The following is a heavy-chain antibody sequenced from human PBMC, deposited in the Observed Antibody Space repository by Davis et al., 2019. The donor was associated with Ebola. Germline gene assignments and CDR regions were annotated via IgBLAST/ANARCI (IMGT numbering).Heavy chain of an antibody. CDR3: AKGTAMIVGVSNWFDL. V-gene: IGHV3-30*02. Sequence: PGGSLRLSCAASGFTFSSYGMHWVRQAPGKGLEWVAVIWYDGSNKYYTDSVKGRFTISTDNSRNTMYLQMNSLRADDTALYYCAKGTAMIVGVSNWFDLWGQGTLVTVSS. D-gene: IGHD3-22*01. CDR2: IWYDGSNK. CDR1: GFTFSSYG. J-gene: IGHJ5*02.